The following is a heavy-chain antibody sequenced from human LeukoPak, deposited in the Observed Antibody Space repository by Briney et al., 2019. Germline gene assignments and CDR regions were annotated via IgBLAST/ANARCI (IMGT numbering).Heavy chain of an antibody. CDR3: ARGKTIFGVVTNNWFDP. V-gene: IGHV4-61*08. CDR2: INHSGST. CDR1: GGSISSGDYY. Sequence: SETLSLTCTVSGGSISSGDYYWSWIRQPPGKGLEWIGEINHSGSTNYNPSIKRRVTISVYTSKNQSSLKLSSVTAADTAVYYCARGKTIFGVVTNNWFDPWGQGTLVTVSS. J-gene: IGHJ5*02. D-gene: IGHD3-3*01.